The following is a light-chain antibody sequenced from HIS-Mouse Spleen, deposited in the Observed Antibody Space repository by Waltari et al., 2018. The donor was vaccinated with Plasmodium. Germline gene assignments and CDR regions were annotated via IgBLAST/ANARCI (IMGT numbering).Light chain of an antibody. CDR3: QQSYSTWT. Sequence: DIQMTQSPSSLSASVGDRVNITCRASQSISSYLNWYQQKPGKAPKLLIYAASSLQSGVPSRFSGSGSGTDFTLTISSLQPEDFATYNCQQSYSTWTFGQGTKVEIK. V-gene: IGKV1-39*01. J-gene: IGKJ1*01. CDR1: QSISSY. CDR2: AAS.